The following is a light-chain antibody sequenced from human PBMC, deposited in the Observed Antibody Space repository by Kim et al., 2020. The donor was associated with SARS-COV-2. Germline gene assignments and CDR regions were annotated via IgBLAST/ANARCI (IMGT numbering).Light chain of an antibody. J-gene: IGKJ2*03. V-gene: IGKV3-11*01. CDR2: DAS. CDR1: QSVTKY. CDR3: QQRSIMYS. Sequence: EIILTQSPATLSLSPGERATLSCRASQSVTKYLAWYQDKPGQAPRLLIYDASNRAAGIPARFSGSGFGTDFTLTISSLEPEDFAVYYCQQRSIMYSFGQGTKLEI.